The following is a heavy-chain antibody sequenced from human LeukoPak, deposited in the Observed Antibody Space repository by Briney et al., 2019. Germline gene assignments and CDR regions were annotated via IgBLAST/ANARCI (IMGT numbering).Heavy chain of an antibody. V-gene: IGHV4-59*01. J-gene: IGHJ4*02. CDR1: GGSFSGYY. CDR2: IYYSGST. D-gene: IGHD5-12*01. CDR3: ARVGGYSGYAVI. Sequence: PSETLSLTCAVYGGSFSGYYWSWIRQPPGKGLEWIGYIYYSGSTNYSPSLKSRVTISVDTSKNQFSLKLSSVTAADTAVYYCARVGGYSGYAVIWGQGTLVTVSS.